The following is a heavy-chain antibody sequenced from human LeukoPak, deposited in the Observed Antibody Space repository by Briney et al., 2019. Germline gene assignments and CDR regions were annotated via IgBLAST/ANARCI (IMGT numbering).Heavy chain of an antibody. V-gene: IGHV3-33*01. J-gene: IGHJ4*02. Sequence: GRSLRLPCAASGITFKSYGMHWVRQAPGKGLEWVAIIWYDGSNKYYADSMQGRFTISRDNSKNTLYLQMNSLRAEDTAVYYCARDRVATDSGNYFDYWGQGTLVTVSS. CDR3: ARDRVATDSGNYFDY. CDR2: IWYDGSNK. D-gene: IGHD5-12*01. CDR1: GITFKSYG.